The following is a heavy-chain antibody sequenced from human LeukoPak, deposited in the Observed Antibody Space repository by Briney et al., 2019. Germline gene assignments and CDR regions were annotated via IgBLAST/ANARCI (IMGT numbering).Heavy chain of an antibody. CDR3: AKTATRSIQVWDY. Sequence: GGSLRLSCAASGFTFTRLGMHWVRQAPGKGLEWAAFMRYDGSNRYYADSVKGRFTISRDNSKNTLYLQMNSLRVEDTAIYYCAKTATRSIQVWDYWGQGTLVTVSS. D-gene: IGHD3-16*01. J-gene: IGHJ4*02. CDR1: GFTFTRLG. V-gene: IGHV3-30*02. CDR2: MRYDGSNR.